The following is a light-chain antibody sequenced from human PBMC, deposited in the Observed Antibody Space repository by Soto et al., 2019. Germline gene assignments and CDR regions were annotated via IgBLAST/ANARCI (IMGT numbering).Light chain of an antibody. CDR1: QSVSSSY. CDR3: HQYGGSALYT. CDR2: GAS. J-gene: IGKJ2*01. Sequence: EIVLTQSPGTMSLSPRERATLSCRASQSVSSSYLAWYQQKPGQAPRLLIYGASSRATGIPDRFSGSGSGADFTLTIIRLEPEDFAVFYCHQYGGSALYTFGQGTTLEIK. V-gene: IGKV3-20*01.